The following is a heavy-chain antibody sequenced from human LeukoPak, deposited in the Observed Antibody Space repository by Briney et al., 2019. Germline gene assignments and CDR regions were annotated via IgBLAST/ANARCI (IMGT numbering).Heavy chain of an antibody. J-gene: IGHJ2*01. V-gene: IGHV4-30-2*01. Sequence: SETLSLTCTVSGGSISSGSYYWSWIRQPPGKGLEWIGYIYHSGSTYYNPSLKSRVTISVDRSKNQFSLKLSSVTAADTAVYYCAKVRRAAGRQGWYFDLWGRGTLVTVSS. CDR3: AKVRRAAGRQGWYFDL. CDR1: GGSISSGSYY. D-gene: IGHD6-13*01. CDR2: IYHSGST.